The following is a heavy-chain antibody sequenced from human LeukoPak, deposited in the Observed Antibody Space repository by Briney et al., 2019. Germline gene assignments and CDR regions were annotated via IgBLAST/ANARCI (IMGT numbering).Heavy chain of an antibody. D-gene: IGHD6-13*01. CDR1: GGSFSGYY. CDR3: ARVYSSSWQRGWFDP. V-gene: IGHV4-34*01. CDR2: INHSGST. J-gene: IGHJ5*02. Sequence: PSETLSLTCAVYGGSFSGYYWSWIRQPPGKGLEWIGEINHSGSTNYNPSLKSRVTISADTSKNQFSLKLSSVTAADTAVYYCARVYSSSWQRGWFDPWGQGTLVTVSS.